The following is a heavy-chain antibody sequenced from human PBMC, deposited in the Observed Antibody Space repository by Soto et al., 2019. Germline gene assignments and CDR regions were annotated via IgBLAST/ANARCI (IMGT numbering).Heavy chain of an antibody. J-gene: IGHJ4*02. CDR1: GGTFSSYA. V-gene: IGHV1-69*13. CDR2: IIPIFGTA. CDR3: AHGAYRDGYNFFDYYFDY. D-gene: IGHD5-12*01. Sequence: SVKVSCKASGGTFSSYAISWVRQAPGQGLEWMGGIIPIFGTANYAQKFQGRVTITADESTSTAYMELSSLRSEDTAVYYCAHGAYRDGYNFFDYYFDYWGQGTLVTVSS.